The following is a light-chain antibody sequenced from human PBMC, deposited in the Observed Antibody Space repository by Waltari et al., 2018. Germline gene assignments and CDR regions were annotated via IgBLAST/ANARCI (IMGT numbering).Light chain of an antibody. CDR1: PSVGRT. J-gene: IGKJ1*01. Sequence: EIVLTQSPGTLSLSPGERAIVPCRASPSVGRTLAWYQQKPGQAPRLLIYGASNRATGIPDRFSGSGSGTEFSLTISGLEPEDSAVYYCQHYLRLPVAFGQGTKVEIK. CDR2: GAS. V-gene: IGKV3-20*01. CDR3: QHYLRLPVA.